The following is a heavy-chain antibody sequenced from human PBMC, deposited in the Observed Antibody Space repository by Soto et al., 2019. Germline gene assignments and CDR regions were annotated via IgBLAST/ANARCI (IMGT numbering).Heavy chain of an antibody. CDR3: ATNTILPAANWLPNGFDL. CDR2: ISAYNGQT. J-gene: IGHJ5*02. Sequence: QVQLVQPGGEVKEPGASVKISCKASGYIFSNYGISWVRQAPGQGLEWMAWISAYNGQTYYAQKVQDRVTVTTDTSTSTGYMEVRSLRSDDTAVYYCATNTILPAANWLPNGFDLWGQGTLVTVSS. D-gene: IGHD2-2*01. CDR1: GYIFSNYG. V-gene: IGHV1-18*01.